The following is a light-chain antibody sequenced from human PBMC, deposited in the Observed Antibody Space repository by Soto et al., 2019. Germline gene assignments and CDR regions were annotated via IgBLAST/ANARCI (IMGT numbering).Light chain of an antibody. Sequence: DIEMTQSPYTLSSSVGERVTLTCRASQGISTWLAWYQHKPGTAPKLLIYDASSLESGVPSRFSGSGSGTEFTLTISSLQPDDYATYYCQQYSSYSRTFGQGTKVEIK. CDR1: QGISTW. J-gene: IGKJ1*01. V-gene: IGKV1-5*01. CDR2: DAS. CDR3: QQYSSYSRT.